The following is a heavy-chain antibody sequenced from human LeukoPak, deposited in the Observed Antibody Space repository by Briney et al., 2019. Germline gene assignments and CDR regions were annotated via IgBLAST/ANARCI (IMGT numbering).Heavy chain of an antibody. J-gene: IGHJ4*02. CDR2: ISTSSSYI. D-gene: IGHD2-15*01. V-gene: IGHV3-21*04. Sequence: GGSLRLSCAASGFTFSRYSMNWVRQAPGKGLEWVSSISTSSSYIYYADSVKGRFTISRDNAKKSLYLQMNSLRAEDAAVYYCAKAPVTTCSGAYCYPFDYWGQGTLVTVSS. CDR1: GFTFSRYS. CDR3: AKAPVTTCSGAYCYPFDY.